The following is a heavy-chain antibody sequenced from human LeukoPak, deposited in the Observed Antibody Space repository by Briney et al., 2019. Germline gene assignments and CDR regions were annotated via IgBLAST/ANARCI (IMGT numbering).Heavy chain of an antibody. J-gene: IGHJ4*02. CDR2: IGGSSGYT. V-gene: IGHV3-11*03. CDR1: GFTFSDYY. Sequence: GGSLRLSCAASGFTFSDYYMSWIRQAPGEGLEWVSYIGGSSGYTDYAGSVKGRFTISRDNAKNSLYLEMTSLRPEDTAVYCCARSRGATHWGQGTLSPSPQ. CDR3: ARSRGATH. D-gene: IGHD3-16*01.